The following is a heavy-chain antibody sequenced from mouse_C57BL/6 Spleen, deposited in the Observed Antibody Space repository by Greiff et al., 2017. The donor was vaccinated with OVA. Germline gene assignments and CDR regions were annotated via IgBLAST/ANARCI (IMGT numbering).Heavy chain of an antibody. CDR3: ASSYYYGSSYDYYAMDY. D-gene: IGHD1-1*01. CDR1: GFTFTDYY. Sequence: EVMLVESGGGLVQPGGSLSLSCAASGFTFTDYYMSWVRQPPGKALEWLGFIRNKANGYTTEYSASVKGRFTISRDNSQSILYLQMNALRAEDSATYYCASSYYYGSSYDYYAMDYWGQGTSVTVSS. CDR2: IRNKANGYTT. V-gene: IGHV7-3*01. J-gene: IGHJ4*01.